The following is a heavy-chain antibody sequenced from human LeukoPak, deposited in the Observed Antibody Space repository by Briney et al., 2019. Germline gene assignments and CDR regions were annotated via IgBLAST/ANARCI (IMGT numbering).Heavy chain of an antibody. CDR1: GSSVSSGDDY. D-gene: IGHD4-17*01. J-gene: IGHJ4*02. V-gene: IGHV4-61*08. Sequence: SETLSLTCTLSGSSVSSGDDYWSWIRQPPGKGLEWIGYIYYTVTTNYNLSLKSRVTISVDTSKNQFSLNLYSVTAEDTAVYSCAISAYGRWTDYWGQGTLVTVSS. CDR3: AISAYGRWTDY. CDR2: IYYTVTT.